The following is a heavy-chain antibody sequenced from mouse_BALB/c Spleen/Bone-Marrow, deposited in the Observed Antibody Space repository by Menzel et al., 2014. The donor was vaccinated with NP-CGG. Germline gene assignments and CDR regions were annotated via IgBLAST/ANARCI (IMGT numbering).Heavy chain of an antibody. J-gene: IGHJ2*01. CDR3: AYGSSYDYFDY. D-gene: IGHD1-1*01. CDR1: GFNIKDTY. CDR2: IDPANGNT. Sequence: VQLQQSGAELVKPGASVKLSCTASGFNIKDTYMHWVKQRPEQGLEWIGRIDPANGNTKYDPKFQGKATITADTSSYTAYLQLSSLTSEDTAVYYCAYGSSYDYFDYWGQGTTLTVSS. V-gene: IGHV14-3*02.